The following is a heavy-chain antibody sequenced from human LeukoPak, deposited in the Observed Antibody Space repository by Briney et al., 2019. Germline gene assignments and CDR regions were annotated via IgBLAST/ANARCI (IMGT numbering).Heavy chain of an antibody. CDR2: INPNSGGT. V-gene: IGHV1-2*06. Sequence: ASVKVSCKASGYTFTGYYMPSVRQAPGQGLESIGRINPNSGGTNYAQKFQGRVTMTRDTSISTAYMELSRLRSDDTAVYYCASSGYYYDSSGRYYFDYWGQGTLVTVSS. J-gene: IGHJ4*02. CDR1: GYTFTGYY. D-gene: IGHD3-22*01. CDR3: ASSGYYYDSSGRYYFDY.